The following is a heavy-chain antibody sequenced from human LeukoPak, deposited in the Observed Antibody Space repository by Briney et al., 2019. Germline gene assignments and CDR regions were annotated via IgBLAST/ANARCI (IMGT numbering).Heavy chain of an antibody. J-gene: IGHJ5*02. V-gene: IGHV3-30*02. Sequence: GGSLRLSCAACGFTFSSYGMHWVRQAPGKGLEWVAFIRYDGSNKYYADSVKGRFTISRDNSKNTLYLQMNSLRAEDTAVYYWAKDRLPGSGIAVAGTAYWFDPWGQGTLVTVSS. CDR1: GFTFSSYG. CDR2: IRYDGSNK. CDR3: AKDRLPGSGIAVAGTAYWFDP. D-gene: IGHD6-19*01.